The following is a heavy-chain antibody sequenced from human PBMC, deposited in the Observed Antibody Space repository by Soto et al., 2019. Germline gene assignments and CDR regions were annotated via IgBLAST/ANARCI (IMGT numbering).Heavy chain of an antibody. CDR1: GYTFTSYG. J-gene: IGHJ5*02. Sequence: ASVKVSCKASGYTFTSYGISWVRQAPGQGLEWMGWISAYNGNTNYAQKLQGRVTMTTDTSTSTAYMELRSLRSDDTAVYYCARDPALYSSRHRFHPWGQGTLVTVYS. V-gene: IGHV1-18*04. CDR2: ISAYNGNT. D-gene: IGHD6-13*01. CDR3: ARDPALYSSRHRFHP.